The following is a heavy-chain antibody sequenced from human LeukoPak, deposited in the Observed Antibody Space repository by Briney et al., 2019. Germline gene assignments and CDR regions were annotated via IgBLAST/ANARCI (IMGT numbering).Heavy chain of an antibody. CDR3: ARNYCCSAFDY. Sequence: PSETLSLTCTVSGGSISSGGYYWSWIRQHPGKGLEWIGYIYYSGSTYYNPSLKSRVTTSVDTSKNQFSLKLSFVTAADTAVYYCARNYCCSAFDYWGQGTLVTVSS. D-gene: IGHD2-2*01. CDR2: IYYSGST. V-gene: IGHV4-31*03. J-gene: IGHJ4*02. CDR1: GGSISSGGYY.